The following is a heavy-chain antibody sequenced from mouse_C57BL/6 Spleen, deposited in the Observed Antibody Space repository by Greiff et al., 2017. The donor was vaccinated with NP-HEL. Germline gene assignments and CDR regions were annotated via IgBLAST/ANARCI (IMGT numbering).Heavy chain of an antibody. V-gene: IGHV1-64*01. CDR3: AKGGYYGSRWDYYAMDY. Sequence: VQLQQSGAELVKPGASVKLSCKASGYTFTSYWMHWVKQRPGQGLEWIGMIHPNSGSTNYNEKFKSKATLTVDKSSSTAYMQLSSLTSEDSAVYYCAKGGYYGSRWDYYAMDYWGQGTSVTVSS. D-gene: IGHD1-1*01. CDR2: IHPNSGST. J-gene: IGHJ4*01. CDR1: GYTFTSYW.